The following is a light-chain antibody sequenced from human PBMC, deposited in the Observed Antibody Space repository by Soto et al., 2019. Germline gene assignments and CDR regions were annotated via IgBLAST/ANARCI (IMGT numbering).Light chain of an antibody. CDR3: QQRRYWPVT. V-gene: IGKV3-11*01. J-gene: IGKJ1*01. Sequence: EIVLTQSPAILSMSPGERATLSCRASQSVSSYFAWYQQKPGQAPRLLIYDASNRATGVPARFSGSGSGTDFTPTISSLEPEDFAVYYCQQRRYWPVTFGQGTTVEIK. CDR1: QSVSSY. CDR2: DAS.